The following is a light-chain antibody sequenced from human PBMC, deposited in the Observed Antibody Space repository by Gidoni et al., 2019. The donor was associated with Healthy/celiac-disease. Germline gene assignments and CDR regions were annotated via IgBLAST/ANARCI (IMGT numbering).Light chain of an antibody. J-gene: IGKJ1*01. CDR3: QQYYSTPSWT. CDR1: QSVLNSSHDQNY. Sequence: DIVMSQSPDSLAVSLGERATINCKSRQSVLNSSHDQNYLAWYQQKPGQPPKLLIYWASTRESGVPDRFSGSGSGTDFTLTISSLQAEDVAVYYCQQYYSTPSWTFGQGTKVEIK. CDR2: WAS. V-gene: IGKV4-1*01.